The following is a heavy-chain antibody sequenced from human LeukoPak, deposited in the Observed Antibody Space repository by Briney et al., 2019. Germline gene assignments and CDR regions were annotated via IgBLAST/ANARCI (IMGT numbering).Heavy chain of an antibody. CDR3: AAWCLIVVVVAGFDY. D-gene: IGHD2-15*01. J-gene: IGHJ4*02. CDR1: GFTFSSYA. Sequence: GGSLRLSCAASGFTFSSYAMSWVRQAPGKGLEWVSAISGSGGSTYYADSVKGRFTIPRDNSKHTLYLQMNSLRAEHTAVYYCAAWCLIVVVVAGFDYWGQVGLVTVSS. CDR2: ISGSGGST. V-gene: IGHV3-23*01.